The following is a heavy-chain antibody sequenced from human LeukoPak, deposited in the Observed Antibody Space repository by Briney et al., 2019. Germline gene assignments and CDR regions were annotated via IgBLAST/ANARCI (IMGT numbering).Heavy chain of an antibody. V-gene: IGHV3-23*01. CDR3: ARDAKQLPY. CDR1: GGSIGSFY. CDR2: ISSSGGST. Sequence: ETLSLTCTVSGGSIGSFYWSWIRQPPGKGLEWVSSISSSGGSTYYADSVKGRFTISRDTSKNTLYLQMNSLRPEDTAVYYCARDAKQLPYWGQGTLVTVSS. J-gene: IGHJ4*02. D-gene: IGHD5-24*01.